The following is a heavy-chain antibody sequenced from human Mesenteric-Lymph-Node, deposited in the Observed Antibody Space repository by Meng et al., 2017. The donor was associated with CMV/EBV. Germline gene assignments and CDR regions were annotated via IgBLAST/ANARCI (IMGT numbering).Heavy chain of an antibody. V-gene: IGHV3-20*04. J-gene: IGHJ3*02. D-gene: IGHD2-8*01. Sequence: GESLKISCAASGFTFGDYGINWVRQAPGKGLEWVSGINWNGGSTGYADSVKGRFTISRDNAKNSLYLQMNSLRAEDTALYYCAKNLGECTSFDCRGDVFDIWGQGTMVTVSS. CDR1: GFTFGDYG. CDR3: AKNLGECTSFDCRGDVFDI. CDR2: INWNGGST.